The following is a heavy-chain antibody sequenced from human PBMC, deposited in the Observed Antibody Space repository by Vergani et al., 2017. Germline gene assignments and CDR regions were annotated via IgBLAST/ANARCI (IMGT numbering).Heavy chain of an antibody. J-gene: IGHJ6*02. CDR1: GFTFSSYS. Sequence: EVQLVESGGGLVKPGGSLRLSCAASGFTFSSYSMNWVRQAPGKGLEWVSSISSSSSYIYYADSVKGRFTISRDNAKNSLYLQMNSLRAEDTAVYYCARDRDIQLLSPSGMDVWGQGTAVTVSS. CDR2: ISSSSSYI. CDR3: ARDRDIQLLSPSGMDV. D-gene: IGHD5-18*01. V-gene: IGHV3-21*01.